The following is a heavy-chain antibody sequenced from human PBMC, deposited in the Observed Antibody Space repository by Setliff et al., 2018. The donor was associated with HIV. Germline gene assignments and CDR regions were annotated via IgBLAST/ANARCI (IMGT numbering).Heavy chain of an antibody. CDR3: ARLRYYDILTGYAFDY. Sequence: TSETLSLTCTVSGGSVSSRGYYWGWIRQPPGKGPEWIANILYGGNTYYNPSLKSRVTISADTSKKQFSLKLSSVTAADTAVYYCARLRYYDILTGYAFDYWGQGTLVTVSS. J-gene: IGHJ4*02. V-gene: IGHV4-39*01. CDR2: ILYGGNT. D-gene: IGHD3-9*01. CDR1: GGSVSSRGYY.